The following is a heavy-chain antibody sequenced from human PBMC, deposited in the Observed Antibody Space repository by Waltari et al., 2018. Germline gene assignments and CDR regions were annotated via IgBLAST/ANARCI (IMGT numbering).Heavy chain of an antibody. V-gene: IGHV4-39*01. CDR2: IYYAGNA. D-gene: IGHD6-13*01. CDR1: GGSITNSDYY. CDR3: ARQGASSWFYVTFDY. Sequence: QLQLQESGPGLVKPSETLSITCTVSGGSITNSDYYWGWIRQPPGKGLEWIGAIYYAGNASYNPSLRSRVTISVDTSKNQFSLKLSSVTAADTAVYYCARQGASSWFYVTFDYWGQGTLVPVSS. J-gene: IGHJ4*02.